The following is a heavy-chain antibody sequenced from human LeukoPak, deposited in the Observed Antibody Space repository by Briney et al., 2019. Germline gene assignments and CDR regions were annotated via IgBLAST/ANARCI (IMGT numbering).Heavy chain of an antibody. Sequence: GGSLRLSCAASGFTFSSYNVNWVRQARGRGLEWFSSISSCGNPIYYAPSVKGRYTMSRDNAKNSLNPELKSLRAEDTAVYQCARGRMCYYESSGYYLEGYYFDYWGQGTLVTVSS. CDR2: ISSCGNPI. CDR1: GFTFSSYN. CDR3: ARGRMCYYESSGYYLEGYYFDY. D-gene: IGHD3-22*01. V-gene: IGHV3-21*01. J-gene: IGHJ4*02.